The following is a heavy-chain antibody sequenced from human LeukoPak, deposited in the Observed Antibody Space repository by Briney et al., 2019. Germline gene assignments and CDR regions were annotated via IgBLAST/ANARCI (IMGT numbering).Heavy chain of an antibody. CDR1: RFTFSSYE. CDR3: ARAASYCGGDCYLRGNAFDI. D-gene: IGHD2-21*02. V-gene: IGHV3-48*03. Sequence: PGGSLRLSCAASRFTFSSYEMNWVRQAPGKGLEWVSYISSSGSTIYYVDSVKGRFTISRDNAKNSLYLQMTSLRAEDTAVYYCARAASYCGGDCYLRGNAFDIWGQGIMVTVSS. CDR2: ISSSGSTI. J-gene: IGHJ3*02.